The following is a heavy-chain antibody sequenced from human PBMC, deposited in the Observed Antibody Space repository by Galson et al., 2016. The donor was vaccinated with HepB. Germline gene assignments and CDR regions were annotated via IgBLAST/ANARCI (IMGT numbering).Heavy chain of an antibody. V-gene: IGHV5-51*01. CDR3: ARLGTTTLTTWPYDGSEGRFDY. CDR1: GYSFITYW. J-gene: IGHJ4*02. CDR2: IYPGDSDT. Sequence: QSGAEVKKPGESLKISCKASGYSFITYWIGWVRQMPGKGLEWMGIIYPGDSDTRYSPSFQGQVTISADKSISTAYLQWSGLKASDTAIYYCARLGTTTLTTWPYDGSEGRFDYWGQGSLVTVSS. D-gene: IGHD3-22*01.